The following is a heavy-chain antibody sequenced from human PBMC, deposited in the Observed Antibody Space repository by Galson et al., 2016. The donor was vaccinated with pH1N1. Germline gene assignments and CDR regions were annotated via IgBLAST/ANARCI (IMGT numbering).Heavy chain of an antibody. CDR2: ISYDGSDQ. CDR3: AKDRLVLLWFGESTVDF. D-gene: IGHD3-10*01. CDR1: GFSFSSFG. Sequence: SLRLSCAASGFSFSSFGMHWVRQAPGKGLEWVAVISYDGSDQYYADSVKGRSTISRDNFKNTLYLQMNSLRAEDTAVYHCAKDRLVLLWFGESTVDFWGQGTLVTVSS. V-gene: IGHV3-30*18. J-gene: IGHJ4*02.